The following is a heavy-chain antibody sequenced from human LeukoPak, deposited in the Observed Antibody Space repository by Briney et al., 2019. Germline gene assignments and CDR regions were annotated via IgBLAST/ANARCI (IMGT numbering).Heavy chain of an antibody. Sequence: GGSLRLSCAASGFTFSSYAMSWVRQAPGKGLEWVSAISGSGGSTYYADSMKGRFTISRDNSKNTLYLQMNSLRAEDTAVYYCAKDYGDYGVGGGSIDYWGQGTLVTVSS. J-gene: IGHJ4*02. D-gene: IGHD4-17*01. CDR2: ISGSGGST. CDR1: GFTFSSYA. CDR3: AKDYGDYGVGGGSIDY. V-gene: IGHV3-23*01.